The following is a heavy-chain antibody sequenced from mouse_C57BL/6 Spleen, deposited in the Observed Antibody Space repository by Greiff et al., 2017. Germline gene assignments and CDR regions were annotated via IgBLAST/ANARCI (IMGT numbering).Heavy chain of an antibody. CDR3: ARSGYGIPAWCAY. CDR1: GYTFTSYW. V-gene: IGHV1-72*01. J-gene: IGHJ3*01. D-gene: IGHD2-1*01. CDR2: IDPNSGGT. Sequence: QVQLQQPGAELVKPGASVKLSCKASGYTFTSYWMHWVKQRPGRGLEWIGRIDPNSGGTKYNEKFKSKATLTVDKPSSTAYMHLSSLTSEDSAVDYCARSGYGIPAWCAYWGQGTLVTVSA.